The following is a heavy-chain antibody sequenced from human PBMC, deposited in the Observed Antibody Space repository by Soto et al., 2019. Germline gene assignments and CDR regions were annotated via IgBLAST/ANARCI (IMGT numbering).Heavy chain of an antibody. CDR2: IHHSGST. CDR1: GVSIGSDNW. CDR3: ARDQGSHPGD. Sequence: QVQLQESGPGLVRPSRTVSLTCAVSGVSIGSDNWGSWVRQPPGKALEWIGEIHHSGSTNYNPSLKSRVTMSVVPSKDLFSLTLNSVTAADTASYYCARDQGSHPGDWGQGTLLSVSS. V-gene: IGHV4-4*02. D-gene: IGHD6-13*01. J-gene: IGHJ4*02.